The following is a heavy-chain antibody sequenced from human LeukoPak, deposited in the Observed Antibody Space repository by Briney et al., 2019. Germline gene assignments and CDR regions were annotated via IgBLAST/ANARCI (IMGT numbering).Heavy chain of an antibody. D-gene: IGHD4-17*01. CDR1: GFTFSSYA. J-gene: IGHJ6*03. Sequence: PGGSLRLSCAASGFTFSSYAMSWVRQAPGKGLEWVSAISGSGGSTYYADSVKGRFTISRDNSKNTLYLQMNSLRAEDTAVYYCVSYGDYGGAMDVWGKGTTVTVSS. CDR2: ISGSGGST. V-gene: IGHV3-23*01. CDR3: VSYGDYGGAMDV.